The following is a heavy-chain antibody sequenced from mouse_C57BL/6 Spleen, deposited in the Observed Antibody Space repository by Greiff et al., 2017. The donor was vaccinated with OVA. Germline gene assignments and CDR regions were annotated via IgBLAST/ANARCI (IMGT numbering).Heavy chain of an antibody. CDR3: ASDNYGRY. CDR1: GYTFTSYW. D-gene: IGHD1-1*01. J-gene: IGHJ2*01. V-gene: IGHV1-50*01. Sequence: QVQLQQPGAELVKPGASVKLSCKASGYTFTSYWMQWVKQRPGQGLEWIGEIDPSDSYTNYNQKFKGKATLTVDTSSSTAYMQLSSLTSEDSAVYYCASDNYGRYWGKGTTLTVSS. CDR2: IDPSDSYT.